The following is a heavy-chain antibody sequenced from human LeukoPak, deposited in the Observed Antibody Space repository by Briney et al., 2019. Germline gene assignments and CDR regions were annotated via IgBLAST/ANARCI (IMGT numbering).Heavy chain of an antibody. CDR2: ISSSSSYV. CDR1: GFTFSSYS. CDR3: AAQRAVGFDY. D-gene: IGHD6-19*01. Sequence: PGGSLRLSCAASGFTFSSYSMNWVRQAPGKGLEWVSSISSSSSYVYYADSVKGRFTISRDNAKNSLYLQMNSLRAEDTAVYYCAAQRAVGFDYWGQGTLVTVSS. V-gene: IGHV3-21*01. J-gene: IGHJ4*02.